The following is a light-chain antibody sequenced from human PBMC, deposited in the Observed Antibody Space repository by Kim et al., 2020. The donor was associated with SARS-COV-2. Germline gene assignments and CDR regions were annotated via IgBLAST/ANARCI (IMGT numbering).Light chain of an antibody. Sequence: EIVLTQSPGTLSLSPGERATLSCRAGQSVTSNFLAWYQQNPGQAPRLLIYGASSRATDIPDRFSGSGSGTDFTLTISRLEPEDFVVYYCQQYGSSPWTFGQGTKVDIK. CDR3: QQYGSSPWT. CDR2: GAS. J-gene: IGKJ1*01. V-gene: IGKV3-20*01. CDR1: QSVTSNF.